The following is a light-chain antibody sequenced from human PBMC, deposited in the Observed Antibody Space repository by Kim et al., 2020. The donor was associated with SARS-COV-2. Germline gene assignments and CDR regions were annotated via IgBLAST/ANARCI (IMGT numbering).Light chain of an antibody. CDR3: QQLNSYPRT. CDR2: AAS. V-gene: IGKV1-9*01. CDR1: QGIRSY. Sequence: DIQLTQSPSFLSASVGDRVTITCRASQGIRSYLAWYQQKPGKAPNLLIYAASTLQSGVPSRFSGSGSGTEFTLTITSLQPEDFATYHCQQLNSYPRTFGQGTKLEI. J-gene: IGKJ2*01.